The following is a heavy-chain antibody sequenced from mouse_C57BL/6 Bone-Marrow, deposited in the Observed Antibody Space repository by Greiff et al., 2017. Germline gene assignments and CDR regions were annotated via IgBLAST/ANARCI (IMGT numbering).Heavy chain of an antibody. V-gene: IGHV1-63*01. D-gene: IGHD3-2*02. CDR2: IYPGGGYT. J-gene: IGHJ3*01. CDR1: GYTFTNYW. CDR3: ARGTAQSRFAY. Sequence: VQLQQSGAELVRPGTSVKMSCKASGYTFTNYWIGWAKQRPGHGLEWIGDIYPGGGYTNYNEKFKGKATLTADKSSSTAYMQFRSLSSEDSAIYYCARGTAQSRFAYWGQGTLVTVSA.